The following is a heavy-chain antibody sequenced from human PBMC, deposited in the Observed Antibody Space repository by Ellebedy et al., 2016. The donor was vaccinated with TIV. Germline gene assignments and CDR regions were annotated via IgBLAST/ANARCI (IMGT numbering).Heavy chain of an antibody. J-gene: IGHJ4*02. Sequence: MPSETLSLTCAVYGGSFSSYYWSWIRQPPGKGLEWIGYIYYSGSTNYNPSLKSRVTISVDTSKNQFSLKLSSVTAADTAVYYCVRVVDYSRTFDYWGQGTLVTVSS. CDR1: GGSFSSYY. V-gene: IGHV4-59*01. CDR3: VRVVDYSRTFDY. D-gene: IGHD4-11*01. CDR2: IYYSGST.